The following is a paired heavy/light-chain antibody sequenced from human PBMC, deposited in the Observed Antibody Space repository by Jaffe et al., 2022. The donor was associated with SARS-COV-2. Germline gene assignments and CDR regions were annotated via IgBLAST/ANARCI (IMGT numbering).Light chain of an antibody. CDR1: SSDVGSYNL. CDR3: CSYAGSSTFV. J-gene: IGLJ3*02. V-gene: IGLV2-23*03. Sequence: QSALTQPASVSGSPGQSITISCTGTSSDVGSYNLVSWYQQHPGKAPKLMIYEGSKRPSGVSNRFSGSKSGNTASLTISGLQAEDEADYYCCSYAGSSTFVFGGGTKLTVL. CDR2: EGS.
Heavy chain of an antibody. CDR3: ARDIVVVPAASVAVAAAGPSGMDV. CDR2: IWYDGSNK. CDR1: GFTFSSYG. J-gene: IGHJ6*02. D-gene: IGHD2-2*01. V-gene: IGHV3-33*01. Sequence: QVQLVESGGGVVQPGRSLRLSCAASGFTFSSYGMHWVRQAPGKGLEWVAVIWYDGSNKYYADSVKGRFTISRDNSKNTLYLQMNSLRAEDTAVYYCARDIVVVPAASVAVAAAGPSGMDVWGQGTTVTVSS.